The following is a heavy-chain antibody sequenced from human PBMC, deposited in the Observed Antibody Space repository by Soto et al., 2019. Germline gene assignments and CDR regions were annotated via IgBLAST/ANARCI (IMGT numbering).Heavy chain of an antibody. V-gene: IGHV4-59*01. CDR1: GGSISSYY. J-gene: IGHJ5*02. D-gene: IGHD6-13*01. CDR2: IYYSGST. CDR3: ARGKAGYSSSWYWNWFDP. Sequence: SETLSLTCTVSGGSISSYYWSWIRQPPGKGLEWIGYIYYSGSTNYNPSLKSRVTISVDTSKNQFSLKLSPVTAADTAVYYCARGKAGYSSSWYWNWFDPWGQGTLVTVSS.